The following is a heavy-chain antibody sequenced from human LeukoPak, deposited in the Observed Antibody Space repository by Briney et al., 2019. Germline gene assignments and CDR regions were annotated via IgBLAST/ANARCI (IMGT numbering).Heavy chain of an antibody. CDR2: IWYDGSNK. V-gene: IGHV3-33*01. Sequence: PGGSLRLSCAASGFTFSSYGMHWVRQAPGKGLEWVAVIWYDGSNKYYADSVKGRFTISRDNSKNTLYLQMNSLRAEDTAVYYCARWTKIYDSSGGYWGQGTLVTVSS. CDR3: ARWTKIYDSSGGY. J-gene: IGHJ4*02. CDR1: GFTFSSYG. D-gene: IGHD3-22*01.